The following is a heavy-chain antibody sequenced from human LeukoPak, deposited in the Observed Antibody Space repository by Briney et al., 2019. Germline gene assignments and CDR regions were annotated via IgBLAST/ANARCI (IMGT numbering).Heavy chain of an antibody. V-gene: IGHV4-4*07. CDR3: ASSDSSGYSGAFDY. Sequence: SETLSLTCTVSGGSISSYYWSWIRQPAGKGLEWIGRIYTSGSTNYNPSLKSRVTMSVDTPKNQFSLKLSSVTAADTAVYYCASSDSSGYSGAFDYWGQGTLVTVSS. CDR2: IYTSGST. J-gene: IGHJ4*02. CDR1: GGSISSYY. D-gene: IGHD3-22*01.